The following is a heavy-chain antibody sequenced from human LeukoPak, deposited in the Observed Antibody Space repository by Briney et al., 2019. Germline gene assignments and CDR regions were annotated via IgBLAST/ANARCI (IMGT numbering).Heavy chain of an antibody. V-gene: IGHV3-74*01. D-gene: IGHD3-10*01. CDR2: INSDGSST. CDR3: STGSGHAFDI. CDR1: GFTFSSYW. Sequence: GGSLRLSCAASGFTFSSYWIHWVRQVPGKGLVWVSRINSDGSSTSYADSVKGRFAISRDNAKNTLYVQMNSLRAEDTAVYYCSTGSGHAFDIWGRGTMVTVSS. J-gene: IGHJ3*02.